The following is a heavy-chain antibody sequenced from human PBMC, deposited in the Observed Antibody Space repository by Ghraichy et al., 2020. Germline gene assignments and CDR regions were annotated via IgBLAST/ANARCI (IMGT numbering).Heavy chain of an antibody. CDR3: ARDPLRGSSSEGWFDP. CDR1: GFTFSRYT. CDR2: ISSNSAYI. J-gene: IGHJ5*02. D-gene: IGHD6-13*01. V-gene: IGHV3-21*01. Sequence: GGSLRLSCAASGFTFSRYTMTWVRQAPGKGLEWVSTISSNSAYIYYADSLKGRFTISRDNAYDSLYLQMNNLRAEDTAVYYCARDPLRGSSSEGWFDPWGQGTLVTVFS.